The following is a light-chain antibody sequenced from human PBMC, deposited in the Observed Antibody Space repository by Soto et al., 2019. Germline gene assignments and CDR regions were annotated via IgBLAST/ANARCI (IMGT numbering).Light chain of an antibody. Sequence: DIQVTQSPSSLSASVGDSVTITCRASQNIRPYLNWYQQRPGKPPKLLIHTASPLQSGVPSRFSGTGSGTDFTLTISSLQPEDFATYYCQQTYSTLNSFGQGTKLEIK. CDR2: TAS. CDR1: QNIRPY. CDR3: QQTYSTLNS. V-gene: IGKV1-39*01. J-gene: IGKJ2*03.